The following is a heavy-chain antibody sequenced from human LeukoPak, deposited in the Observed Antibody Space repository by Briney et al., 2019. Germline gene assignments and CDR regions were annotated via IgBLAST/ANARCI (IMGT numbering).Heavy chain of an antibody. CDR2: VYYSGST. CDR1: LGSVSSGIYY. Sequence: PSETLSLTCTVSLGSVSSGIYYWSWIRQPPGKGLEWNGYVYYSGSTKYSPSLKSRVTISVDTSKNQFSLRLSSVTAAGTAVYYCARHLQDTAMVSPLYYFDNWGQGTLVTVSS. D-gene: IGHD5-18*01. CDR3: ARHLQDTAMVSPLYYFDN. J-gene: IGHJ4*02. V-gene: IGHV4-61*01.